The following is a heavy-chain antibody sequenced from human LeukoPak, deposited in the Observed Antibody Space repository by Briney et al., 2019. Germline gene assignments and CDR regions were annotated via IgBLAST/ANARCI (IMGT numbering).Heavy chain of an antibody. D-gene: IGHD3-22*01. CDR2: IRSDGSNK. CDR1: GFTFSSYA. J-gene: IGHJ4*02. Sequence: GSLRLSCAASGFTFSSYAMHWVRQAPGKGLEWVAFIRSDGSNKSYADSLKGRFTISRDNAKNSLYLQMNSLRDEDTAVYYCARVYYDTNGYLYLDYWGQGTLVTVSS. CDR3: ARVYYDTNGYLYLDY. V-gene: IGHV3-30*02.